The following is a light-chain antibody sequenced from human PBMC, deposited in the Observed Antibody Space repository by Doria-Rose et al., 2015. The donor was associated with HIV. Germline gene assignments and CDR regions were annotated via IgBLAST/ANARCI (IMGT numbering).Light chain of an antibody. CDR3: QQYKSYPIT. V-gene: IGKV1-16*02. CDR2: AAS. Sequence: DIRLTQSPSSLSASVGDRVTTTCRASQDINTYLAWFQQKPGKAPKSLIYAASSLQSGVPSKFRGSGSETDSTLTITSLQPEDFATYYCQQYKSYPITVGQGTRLESK. J-gene: IGKJ5*01. CDR1: QDINTY.